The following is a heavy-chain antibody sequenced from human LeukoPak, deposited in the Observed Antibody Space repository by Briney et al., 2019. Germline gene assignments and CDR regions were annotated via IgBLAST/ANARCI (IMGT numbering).Heavy chain of an antibody. D-gene: IGHD5-12*01. CDR2: IYYSGNT. J-gene: IGHJ4*02. V-gene: IGHV4-30-4*01. CDR3: ARDRWWLSGGLDY. CDR1: GGSISSGDYY. Sequence: SETLSLTCTVSGGSISSGDYYWSWIRQPPGKGLEWIGYIYYSGNTYYNPSLNSRATIAVDTSKNQFSLKLSSVTAADKALYYCARDRWWLSGGLDYWGQGILVVVSS.